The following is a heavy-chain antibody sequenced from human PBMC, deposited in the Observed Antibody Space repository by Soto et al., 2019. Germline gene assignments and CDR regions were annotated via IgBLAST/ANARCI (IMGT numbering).Heavy chain of an antibody. CDR2: IKQDGSEK. CDR1: GFTFNSYW. Sequence: GGCLRIGCAASGFTFNSYWMSWGRKDPGKGLEWVANIKQDGSEKYYVDSVKGRFTISRDNAKNSLYLQMNSLRAEDTAVYYCARGAETTKYYYYGMDVWGQGTTVTVSS. V-gene: IGHV3-7*03. D-gene: IGHD1-1*01. J-gene: IGHJ6*02. CDR3: ARGAETTKYYYYGMDV.